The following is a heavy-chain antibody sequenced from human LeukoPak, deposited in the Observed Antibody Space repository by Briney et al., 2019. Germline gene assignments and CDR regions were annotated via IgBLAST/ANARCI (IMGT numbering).Heavy chain of an antibody. CDR2: INRNNGGT. CDR3: ARKYSREGMDV. J-gene: IGHJ6*02. CDR1: GYTFTDYY. D-gene: IGHD5-12*01. V-gene: IGHV1-2*02. Sequence: GASVKVSCKASGYTFTDYYIHWVRQAPGQGLEWMGGINRNNGGTKYAQMFQGRVTMTRDTSMSTAYMELGRLRSDDPAVYYCARKYSREGMDVWGQGTTVTVSS.